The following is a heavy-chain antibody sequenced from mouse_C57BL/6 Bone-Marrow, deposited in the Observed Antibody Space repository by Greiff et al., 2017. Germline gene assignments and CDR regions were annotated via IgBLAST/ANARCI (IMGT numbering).Heavy chain of an antibody. V-gene: IGHV5-6*01. CDR3: ARHDGYFWDFDV. J-gene: IGHJ1*03. CDR1: GFTFSSYG. Sequence: EVQGVESGGDLVKPGGSLKLSCAASGFTFSSYGMSWVRQTPDKRLEWVATISSGGSYTYYPDRVKGRFTISRDNAKNTLYLQMSSLKSEDTAMYYCARHDGYFWDFDVWGTGTTVTVSS. D-gene: IGHD2-3*01. CDR2: ISSGGSYT.